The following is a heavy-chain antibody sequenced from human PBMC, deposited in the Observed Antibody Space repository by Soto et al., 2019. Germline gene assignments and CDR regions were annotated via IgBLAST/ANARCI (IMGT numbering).Heavy chain of an antibody. CDR1: GFNFSSYG. J-gene: IGHJ4*02. D-gene: IGHD6-13*01. V-gene: IGHV3-33*01. CDR2: IWYDGSNK. CDR3: GGGGSGWSFDY. Sequence: GGALRLSCAASGFNFSSYGMHWVRQAPGQGLEWVAIIWYDGSNKYYADSGKGRFTISRDSSKNTLFLKMKSLGAEETAVYYFGGGGSGWSFDYWGQGTLVTVSS.